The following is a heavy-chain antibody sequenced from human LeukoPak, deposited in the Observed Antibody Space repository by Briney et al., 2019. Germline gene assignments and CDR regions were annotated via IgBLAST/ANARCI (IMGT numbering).Heavy chain of an antibody. J-gene: IGHJ4*02. D-gene: IGHD3/OR15-3a*01. Sequence: SETLSLTCTVSGGSISRSYWSWIRQPPGKGLEWIGYLDYSGVTNYNPSLKSRVTMSVDTSKNQFSLNLNSVAAADTAVYYCARGGTGYYDSWGQGTLVTVSS. CDR2: LDYSGVT. CDR1: GGSISRSY. CDR3: ARGGTGYYDS. V-gene: IGHV4-59*01.